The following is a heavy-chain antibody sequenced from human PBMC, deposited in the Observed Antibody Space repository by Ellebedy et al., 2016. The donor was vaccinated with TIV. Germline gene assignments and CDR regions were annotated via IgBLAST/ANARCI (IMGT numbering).Heavy chain of an antibody. J-gene: IGHJ6*02. CDR1: GYTFTSYY. V-gene: IGHV1-46*01. CDR3: ARDRIVVVPAAIRPGGMDV. Sequence: AASVKVSCKASGYTFTSYYMHWVRQAPGQGLEWMGIINPSGGSTSYAQKFQGRVTMTRDTSTSTVYMELSSLRSEDTAVYYCARDRIVVVPAAIRPGGMDVWGQGTTVTVSS. D-gene: IGHD2-2*01. CDR2: INPSGGST.